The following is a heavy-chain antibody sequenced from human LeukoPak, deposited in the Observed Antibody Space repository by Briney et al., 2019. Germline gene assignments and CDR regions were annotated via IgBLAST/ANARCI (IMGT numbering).Heavy chain of an antibody. CDR2: ISSSSSST. V-gene: IGHV3-21*01. J-gene: IGHJ5*02. CDR3: VPFGVVIYH. Sequence: GGSLRLSCAASGFTFSSYAMSWVRQAPGKGLEWVSSISSSSSSTYYADSVKGRFTISRDNAKNSLYLQMNSLRAEDTAVYYCVPFGVVIYHWGQGTLVTVSS. CDR1: GFTFSSYA. D-gene: IGHD3-3*01.